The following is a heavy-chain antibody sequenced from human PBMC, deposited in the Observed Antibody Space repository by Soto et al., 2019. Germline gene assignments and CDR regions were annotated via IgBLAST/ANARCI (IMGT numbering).Heavy chain of an antibody. CDR3: AIYDSSGSRGFQH. CDR1: GGSISSGAYY. V-gene: IGHV4-31*03. CDR2: IYYSGST. J-gene: IGHJ1*01. Sequence: PSETLSLTCTVSGGSISSGAYYWSWIRQHPGKGLEWIGYIYYSGSTYYNPSLKSRVTISVDTSKNQFSLKLSSVTAVDKAVYYCAIYDSSGSRGFQHWGQGTLVTVS. D-gene: IGHD3-22*01.